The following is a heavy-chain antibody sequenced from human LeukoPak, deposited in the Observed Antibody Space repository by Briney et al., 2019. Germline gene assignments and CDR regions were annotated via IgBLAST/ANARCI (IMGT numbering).Heavy chain of an antibody. V-gene: IGHV3-53*01. Sequence: GGSLRLPCAASGFIVSNNYKSWVRQAPGKGLEWVSVIYSGGSTYYADSVKGRFTISRDNSKNTVYLQMNSLRAEDTAVYYCARYYYDSSGYPYYFDYWGQGTLVTVSS. CDR1: GFIVSNNY. CDR2: IYSGGST. CDR3: ARYYYDSSGYPYYFDY. J-gene: IGHJ4*02. D-gene: IGHD3-22*01.